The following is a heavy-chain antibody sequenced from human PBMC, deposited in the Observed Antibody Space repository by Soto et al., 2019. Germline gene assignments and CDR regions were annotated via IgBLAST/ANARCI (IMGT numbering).Heavy chain of an antibody. V-gene: IGHV3-33*01. CDR1: GFTLSSYG. J-gene: IGHJ3*02. D-gene: IGHD6-19*01. CDR2: ICYDGSNK. CDR3: ARWLGMEGDAFDI. Sequence: GGSLRLSCAASGFTLSSYGMHWVRQAPGKGLVWGAFICYDGSNKYYADSVKGRFTISRDNSKNTLYLQMNSLRAEDTAVYYCARWLGMEGDAFDIWGQGTMVTVSS.